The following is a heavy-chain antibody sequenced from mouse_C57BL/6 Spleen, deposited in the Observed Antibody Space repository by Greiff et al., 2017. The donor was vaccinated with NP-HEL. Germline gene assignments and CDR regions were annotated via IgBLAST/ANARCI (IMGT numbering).Heavy chain of an antibody. CDR2: ILPGSGST. J-gene: IGHJ2*01. V-gene: IGHV1-9*01. CDR3: ARREDSYYYDY. CDR1: GYTFTGYW. Sequence: VQLQQSGAELMKPGASVKLSCKATGYTFTGYWIEWVKQRPGHGLEWIGEILPGSGSTNYNEKFKGKATFTADTSSNTAYMQLSSLAAEDSAIYYSARREDSYYYDYWGRGTTLTASS.